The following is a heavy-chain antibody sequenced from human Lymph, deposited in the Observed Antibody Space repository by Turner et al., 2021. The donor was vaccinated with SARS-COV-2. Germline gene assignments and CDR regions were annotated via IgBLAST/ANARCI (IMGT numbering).Heavy chain of an antibody. V-gene: IGHV3-15*01. CDR2: IKSKTDVGTT. CDR3: TTDPGQLVPYFDY. CDR1: GFAFSNAW. Sequence: EVKLVESGGGLVKPGGSLRLSCADSGFAFSNAWMSWVRQSPGKGLEWVGRIKSKTDVGTTDYAAPVKCRFTISRDYSKNTLYLQMSSLKTEDTAVYYCTTDPGQLVPYFDYWGQGTLVTVSS. D-gene: IGHD6-6*01. J-gene: IGHJ4*02.